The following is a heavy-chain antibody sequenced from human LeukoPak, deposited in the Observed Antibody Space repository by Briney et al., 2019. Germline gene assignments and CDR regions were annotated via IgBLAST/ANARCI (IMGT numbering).Heavy chain of an antibody. V-gene: IGHV1-18*04. CDR3: ARYFSWIQLWYGGWFDP. CDR2: ISAYNGNT. CDR1: GYTFTSYG. Sequence: GASVKVSCKASGYTFTSYGISWVRQAPGQGLEWMGWISAYNGNTNYAQKLQGRVTMTTDTSTSTAYMELRSLRSDDTAVYSCARYFSWIQLWYGGWFDPWGQGTLVTVSS. J-gene: IGHJ5*02. D-gene: IGHD5-18*01.